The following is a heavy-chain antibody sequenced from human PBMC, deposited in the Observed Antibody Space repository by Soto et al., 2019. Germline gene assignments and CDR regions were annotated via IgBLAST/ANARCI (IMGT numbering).Heavy chain of an antibody. V-gene: IGHV3-23*01. D-gene: IGHD1-26*01. CDR2: ISDSGGST. CDR1: GFTFSTYA. CDR3: AKEGAHGIVSCQH. Sequence: EVQLLESGGGLVQPAGSLRLSCAASGFTFSTYAMSCVRQAPGKGLEWVSTISDSGGSTYYADSVKGRFTISRDNSKNTLYLEINSLRAEDTAVYYCAKEGAHGIVSCQHWGQGTLVTVSS. J-gene: IGHJ1*01.